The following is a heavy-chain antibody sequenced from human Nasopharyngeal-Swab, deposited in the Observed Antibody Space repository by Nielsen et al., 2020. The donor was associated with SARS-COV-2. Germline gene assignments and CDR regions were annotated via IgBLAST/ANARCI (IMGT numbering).Heavy chain of an antibody. D-gene: IGHD2/OR15-2a*01. CDR1: GGSISSSSYY. J-gene: IGHJ2*01. CDR3: ARVILTGLGGYFDL. V-gene: IGHV4-39*01. CDR2: IYYSGST. Sequence: SETLSLTCTVSGGSISSSSYYWGWIRQPPGKGLEWIGSIYYSGSTSYNPSLKSRVTISVDTSKNQFSLKLSSVTAADTAVYYCARVILTGLGGYFDLWGRGTLVTVSS.